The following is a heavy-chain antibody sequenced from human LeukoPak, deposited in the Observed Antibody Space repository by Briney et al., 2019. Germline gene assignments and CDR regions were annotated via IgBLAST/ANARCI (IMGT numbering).Heavy chain of an antibody. Sequence: PGGSLRLSCAASGFTFSSYAMSWVRQGPGKGLEWVSAISGSGGSTYYADSVKGRFTISRDNSKNTLYLQMNSLRAEDTAVYYCAKDRPLRYFDWLSEYFGYWGQGTLVTVSS. CDR3: AKDRPLRYFDWLSEYFGY. J-gene: IGHJ4*02. CDR2: ISGSGGST. V-gene: IGHV3-23*01. CDR1: GFTFSSYA. D-gene: IGHD3-9*01.